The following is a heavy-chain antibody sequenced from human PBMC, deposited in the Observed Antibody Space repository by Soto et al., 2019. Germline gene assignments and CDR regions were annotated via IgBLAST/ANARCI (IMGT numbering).Heavy chain of an antibody. V-gene: IGHV4-31*03. J-gene: IGHJ4*02. CDR2: TYHTGST. CDR3: ARIGNPDASLYFDY. Sequence: QVQLQESGPGLVKPSQTLSLTCTVSGGSISIGVYYWNRIRQHPGTGLEWIGYTYHTGSTYYNPSLESRVTISVDPSKNQFSLKLSSVTAADTAVYYCARIGNPDASLYFDYWGQGTLVTVSS. CDR1: GGSISIGVYY. D-gene: IGHD2-2*01.